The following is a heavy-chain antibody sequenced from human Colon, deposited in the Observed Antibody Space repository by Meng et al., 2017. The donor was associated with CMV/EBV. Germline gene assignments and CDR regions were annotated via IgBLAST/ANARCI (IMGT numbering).Heavy chain of an antibody. CDR2: IYWNDEK. Sequence: QITLKESGPTLVKPTQTLTLTCTFSGFSRSTSGEGVGWIRQSPGKALEWLGLIYWNDEKHYSPSLKNRLTITKDTSKDQVVLIMTNIDPVDTGTYYCAHRHAVLIFDYWGQGTLVTVSS. CDR1: GFSRSTSGEG. J-gene: IGHJ4*02. CDR3: AHRHAVLIFDY. D-gene: IGHD2-8*01. V-gene: IGHV2-5*01.